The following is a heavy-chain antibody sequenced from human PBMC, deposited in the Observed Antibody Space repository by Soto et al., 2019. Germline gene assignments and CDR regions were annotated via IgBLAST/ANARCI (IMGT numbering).Heavy chain of an antibody. CDR3: ARSFGWYAIDY. D-gene: IGHD6-19*01. J-gene: IGHJ4*02. Sequence: QVLLQESGPGLVQPSGTLSLSCVVSGVSISSNYYWGWVRQSPGKGLEWLGDMSHIGSVNYNPSLTRRVSISMDRCQNQFSLKLNSVPAAGRAVYYCARSFGWYAIDYWGQGSLVVVSS. V-gene: IGHV4-4*02. CDR1: GVSISSNYY. CDR2: MSHIGSV.